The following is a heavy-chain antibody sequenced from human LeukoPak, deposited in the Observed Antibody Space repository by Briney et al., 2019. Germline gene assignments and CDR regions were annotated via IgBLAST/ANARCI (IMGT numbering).Heavy chain of an antibody. J-gene: IGHJ4*02. CDR1: GFTFSSYW. CDR2: IKQDGSEK. V-gene: IGHV3-7*01. D-gene: IGHD7-27*01. CDR3: ARDLSRRSGHY. Sequence: GGSLRLSCAASGFTFSSYWMSWIRQAPGKGLEWAANIKQDGSEKYYVDSVKGRFTISRDNAKNSLYLQMNSLRAEDTAVYYCARDLSRRSGHYWGQGTLVTVSS.